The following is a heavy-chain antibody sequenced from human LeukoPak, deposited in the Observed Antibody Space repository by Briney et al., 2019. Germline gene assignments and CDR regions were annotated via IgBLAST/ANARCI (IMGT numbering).Heavy chain of an antibody. D-gene: IGHD3-3*02. CDR2: INSDGSSK. CDR1: GFTFSSYW. Sequence: GGSLRLSCAASGFTFSSYWMHWVRQAPGKGLVWVSRINSDGSSKSYADSVKGRFTISRENAKNTLSLQMNSLRAEDTAVYYCARDGILGSHDYWGQGTLVTVSS. V-gene: IGHV3-74*01. J-gene: IGHJ4*02. CDR3: ARDGILGSHDY.